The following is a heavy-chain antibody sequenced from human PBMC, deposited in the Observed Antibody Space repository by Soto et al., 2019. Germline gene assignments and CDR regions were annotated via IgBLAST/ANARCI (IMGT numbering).Heavy chain of an antibody. V-gene: IGHV4-34*01. CDR3: ARGPPYSNQSLRDNYFDY. D-gene: IGHD4-4*01. CDR1: GGSFSGYY. CDR2: IYHSGST. J-gene: IGHJ4*02. Sequence: SETLSLTCAVYGGSFSGYYWSWIRQPPGKGLEWIGEIYHSGSTNYNPSLKSRVTISVDKSKNQFSLKLSSVTAADTAVYYCARGPPYSNQSLRDNYFDYWGQGTLVTVSS.